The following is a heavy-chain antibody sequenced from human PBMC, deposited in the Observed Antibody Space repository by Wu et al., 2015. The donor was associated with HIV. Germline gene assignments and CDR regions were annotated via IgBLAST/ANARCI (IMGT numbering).Heavy chain of an antibody. V-gene: IGHV1-8*01. Sequence: QVQLVQSGAEVKKPGASVKVSCKASGYTFTSYDIHWVRQATGQGLEWMGWMNPNSGNTGNAQKFQGRVTMSRNTSISTAYMELSSLRSEDTAVYYCARVLVIRSTXLRGDQGTLVHRLL. D-gene: IGHD3-9*01. CDR2: MNPNSGNT. CDR1: GYTFTSYD. J-gene: IGHJ4*02. CDR3: ARVLVIRSTXLR.